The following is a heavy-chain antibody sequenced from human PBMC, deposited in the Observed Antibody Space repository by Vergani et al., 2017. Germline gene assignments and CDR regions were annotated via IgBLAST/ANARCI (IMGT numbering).Heavy chain of an antibody. CDR1: GFTFGDHG. V-gene: IGHV3-30-3*01. D-gene: IGHD2-8*02. J-gene: IGHJ6*03. Sequence: QVQLVESGGGVVQPGRSLRLSCAASGFTFGDHGIHWVRRAPGKGLEWVALISYDGTNKYYTNSVRGRFTISRDNSKSTLFLQMKSLRVEDMAVYYCARDRGDWRYSRYFYNYYMDVWGKGTTVTVSS. CDR3: ARDRGDWRYSRYFYNYYMDV. CDR2: ISYDGTNK.